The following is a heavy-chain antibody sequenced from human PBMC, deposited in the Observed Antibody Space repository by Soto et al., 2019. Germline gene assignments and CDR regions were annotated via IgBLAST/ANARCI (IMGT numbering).Heavy chain of an antibody. CDR3: ARGLWADDFWSGYLFYYDSSGYYFFDY. CDR1: GGAFSSYA. CDR2: IIPIFGTA. Sequence: SVKVSCKASGGAFSSYAISWVRQAPGQGLEWMGGIIPIFGTANYAQKFQGRVTITADESTSTAYMELSSLRSEDTAVYYCARGLWADDFWSGYLFYYDSSGYYFFDYWG. V-gene: IGHV1-69*13. J-gene: IGHJ4*01. D-gene: IGHD3-22*01.